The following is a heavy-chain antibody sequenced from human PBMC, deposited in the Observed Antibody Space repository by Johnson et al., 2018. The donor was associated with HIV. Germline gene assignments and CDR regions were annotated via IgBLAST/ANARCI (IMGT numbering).Heavy chain of an antibody. CDR3: ARGRAMRHDAFDI. Sequence: VQLVESGGGLVQPGGSLRLSCTASGFTFSDYYMSWIRQAPGKGLEWVSYISSGGSNIKYADSVKGRFTISRDNSKNTLYLQMNNLRAEDTAVYYCARGRAMRHDAFDIWGQGTMVTVSS. J-gene: IGHJ3*02. CDR2: ISSGGSNI. CDR1: GFTFSDYY. V-gene: IGHV3-11*01.